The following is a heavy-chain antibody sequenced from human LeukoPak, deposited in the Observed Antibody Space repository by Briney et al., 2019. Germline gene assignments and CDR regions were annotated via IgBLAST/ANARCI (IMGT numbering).Heavy chain of an antibody. J-gene: IGHJ6*03. D-gene: IGHD2-2*01. CDR2: INPSGGST. CDR3: ARCERHCSSTSCSNYYYYYMDV. V-gene: IGHV1-46*01. Sequence: ASVKVSCKASGYTFTSYYMHWVRQAPGQGLEWMGIINPSGGSTSYAQKFQGRVTMTRDMSTSTVYMELSSLRSEDTAVYYCARCERHCSSTSCSNYYYYYMDVWGKGTTVTVSS. CDR1: GYTFTSYY.